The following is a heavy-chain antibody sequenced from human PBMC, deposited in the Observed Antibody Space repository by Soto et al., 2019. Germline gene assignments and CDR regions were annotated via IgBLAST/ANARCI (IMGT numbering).Heavy chain of an antibody. D-gene: IGHD2-21*01. V-gene: IGHV3-30*18. CDR2: ISYDGSNK. Sequence: QVQLVESGGGVVQPGRSLRLSCAASGFTFSSYGMHWVRQAPGKGLEWVAVISYDGSNKYYADSVKGRFTISRDNSKNTLYLQMNSLRAEDTAVYYCAKAGDPVVMEPYYFDYWGQGTLVTVSS. CDR3: AKAGDPVVMEPYYFDY. CDR1: GFTFSSYG. J-gene: IGHJ4*02.